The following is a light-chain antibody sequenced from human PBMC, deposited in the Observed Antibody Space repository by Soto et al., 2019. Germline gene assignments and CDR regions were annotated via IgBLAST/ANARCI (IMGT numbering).Light chain of an antibody. Sequence: QSVLTQPASVSGSPGQSITISCTGTSNDVGGYNLVSWYQHRPRKAPKLIIDHVTDRPSGVSSRFSGSKSGNTASLTISDLQAHDEADYYCSSYADYKWIFGGGTKLTVL. J-gene: IGLJ2*01. CDR3: SSYADYKWI. V-gene: IGLV2-23*02. CDR1: SNDVGGYNL. CDR2: HVT.